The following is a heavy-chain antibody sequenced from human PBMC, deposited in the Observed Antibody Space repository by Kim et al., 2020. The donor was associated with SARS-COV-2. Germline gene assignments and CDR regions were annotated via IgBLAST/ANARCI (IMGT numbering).Heavy chain of an antibody. J-gene: IGHJ4*02. CDR2: IYSGGSST. D-gene: IGHD5-12*01. CDR3: ANKSWLRFVFDY. CDR1: GFTFSSSA. Sequence: GGSLRLSCAASGFTFSSSAMRWVRQAPGKGLEWVSVIYSGGSSTSYADSVKGRVTISRDNSKNTLYLQMNSLRAENTAVSYCANKSWLRFVFDYWGQGTL. V-gene: IGHV3-23*03.